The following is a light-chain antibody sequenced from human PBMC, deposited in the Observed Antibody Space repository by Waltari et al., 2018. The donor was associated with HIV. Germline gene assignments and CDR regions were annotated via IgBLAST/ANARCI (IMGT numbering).Light chain of an antibody. J-gene: IGLJ1*01. CDR2: RNN. CDR1: SSNTGSNY. Sequence: QSVLTQPPSESATPGQRVTISCSGGSSNTGSNYVYWYQQIPGTAPKLLIYRNNHRPSRIPDRLSGSKSGTSASLAISGLQSEDEADYYCAAWDDSLNSFVFGTGTRVTVL. CDR3: AAWDDSLNSFV. V-gene: IGLV1-47*01.